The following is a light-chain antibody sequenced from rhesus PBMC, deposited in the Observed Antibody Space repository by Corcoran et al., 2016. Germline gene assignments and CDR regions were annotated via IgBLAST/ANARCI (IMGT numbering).Light chain of an antibody. V-gene: IGKV1-22*01. CDR1: QSISSW. J-gene: IGKJ1*01. CDR3: LQYSSSPWT. Sequence: DIQMTQSPSSLSASVGDTVTITCRASQSISSWLDWYQQKPGKAPKLLIYKASRLQSGVPSRLSGSGSGTDFTLTISSLQPEDFATYYCLQYSSSPWTFGQGTKVEIK. CDR2: KAS.